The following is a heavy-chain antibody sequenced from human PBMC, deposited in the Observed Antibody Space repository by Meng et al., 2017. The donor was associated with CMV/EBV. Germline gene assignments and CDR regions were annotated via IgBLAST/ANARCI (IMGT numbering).Heavy chain of an antibody. V-gene: IGHV1-69*05. Sequence: SVKVSCKASGGTFSSYAISWVRQAPGQGLEWMGGIIPIFGTANYAQKFQGRVTITTDESTSTAYMELSSLRSEDTAVYYCAREIRRWLQLYYYYYGMDVWGQGTTVTVSX. CDR1: GGTFSSYA. CDR2: IIPIFGTA. D-gene: IGHD5-24*01. CDR3: AREIRRWLQLYYYYYGMDV. J-gene: IGHJ6*02.